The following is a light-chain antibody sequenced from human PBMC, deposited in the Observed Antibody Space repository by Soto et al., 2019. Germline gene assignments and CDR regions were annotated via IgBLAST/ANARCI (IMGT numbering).Light chain of an antibody. V-gene: IGLV8-61*01. CDR3: LLYMGSVISV. Sequence: QTVVTQEPSFSVSPGGTVTLTCGLSSGSVSTSYYPSWYQQTPGQAPRTLIYSTNTRSSGFPDRFSGSILGNKAALTITGAQADDESDYYCLLYMGSVISVFGGGTKLTVL. CDR2: STN. J-gene: IGLJ2*01. CDR1: SGSVSTSYY.